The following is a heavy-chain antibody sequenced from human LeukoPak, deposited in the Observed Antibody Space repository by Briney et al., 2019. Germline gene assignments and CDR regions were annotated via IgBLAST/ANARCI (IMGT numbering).Heavy chain of an antibody. CDR1: GYSISSGYY. J-gene: IGHJ4*02. D-gene: IGHD2-15*01. Sequence: SETLSLTCTVSGYSISSGYYWGWIRQPPGKGLEWIGSIYHSGSTYYNPSLKSRVTISVDTSKNQFSLKLSSVTAADTAVYYCARDRGYCSGGSCYPGVSDYWGQGTLVTVSS. V-gene: IGHV4-38-2*02. CDR2: IYHSGST. CDR3: ARDRGYCSGGSCYPGVSDY.